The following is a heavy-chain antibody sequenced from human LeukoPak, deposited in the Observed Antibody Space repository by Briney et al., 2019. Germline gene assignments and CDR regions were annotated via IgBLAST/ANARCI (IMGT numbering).Heavy chain of an antibody. CDR2: ISGSGGST. V-gene: IGHV3-23*01. Sequence: GGSLRLSCAASGFTFSSYAMSWVRQAPGKGLEWVSAISGSGGSTYYADSVKGRFTISRDNSKNTLYLQMNSLRAEDTAVYYCAKMAASGYYDILTGYFDYWGQGTLVTASS. CDR3: AKMAASGYYDILTGYFDY. CDR1: GFTFSSYA. D-gene: IGHD3-9*01. J-gene: IGHJ4*02.